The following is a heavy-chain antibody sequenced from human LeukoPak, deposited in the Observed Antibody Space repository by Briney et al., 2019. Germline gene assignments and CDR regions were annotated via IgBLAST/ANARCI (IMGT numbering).Heavy chain of an antibody. Sequence: GGSLRLSCAASGFTFNSFEMNWVRQAPGKGLEWISYISSSGSSIYYAAFVKGRFTISRTNANNSLFIQMNILTLEATAVYSRARSWGNWFDPRAGETAVSVSS. CDR2: ISSSGSSI. CDR1: GFTFNSFE. J-gene: IGHJ5*02. V-gene: IGHV3-48*03. CDR3: ARSWGNWFDP. D-gene: IGHD6-13*01.